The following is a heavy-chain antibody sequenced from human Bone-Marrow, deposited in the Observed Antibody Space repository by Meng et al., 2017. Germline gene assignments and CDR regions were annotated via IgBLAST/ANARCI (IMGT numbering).Heavy chain of an antibody. CDR3: ARRRGGSGRDC. J-gene: IGHJ4*02. CDR1: GGSISSSNYY. D-gene: IGHD3-10*01. Sequence: QLQLQESVPGLVKPSEPLSLTCTVSGGSISSSNYYWDWIRQPPGKGLEWIGAIYHSGSTSYNPSLQSRVTMFVDTSKNQFSLMLTSVTATDTAVYYCARRRGGSGRDCWGQGTLVTVSS. CDR2: IYHSGST. V-gene: IGHV4-39*01.